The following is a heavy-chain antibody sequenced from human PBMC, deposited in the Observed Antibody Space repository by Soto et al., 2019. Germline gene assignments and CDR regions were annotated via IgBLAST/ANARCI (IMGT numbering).Heavy chain of an antibody. CDR2: INHSGST. Sequence: SETLSLTCAVYGGSFSGYYWSWIRQPPGKGLEWIGEINHSGSTNYNPSLKSRVTISVDTSKNQFSLKLSSVTAADTAVYYCARDGYDSDTYAFDIWGQGTMVTVSS. CDR1: GGSFSGYY. J-gene: IGHJ3*02. CDR3: ARDGYDSDTYAFDI. D-gene: IGHD5-12*01. V-gene: IGHV4-34*01.